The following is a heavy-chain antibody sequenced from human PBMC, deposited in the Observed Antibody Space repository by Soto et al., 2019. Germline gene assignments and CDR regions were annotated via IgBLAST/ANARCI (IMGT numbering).Heavy chain of an antibody. CDR2: INNDGSIT. V-gene: IGHV3-74*01. CDR3: ARSTNGSFDY. J-gene: IGHJ4*02. D-gene: IGHD2-8*01. Sequence: LRLSCAASGFTFSSYWMHWVRQAPGKGLVCVSRINNDGSITNYTDSVKGRFTMSRDNAKTTLHLQMDSLRAEDTAVYYCARSTNGSFDYWGQGTLVTIS. CDR1: GFTFSSYW.